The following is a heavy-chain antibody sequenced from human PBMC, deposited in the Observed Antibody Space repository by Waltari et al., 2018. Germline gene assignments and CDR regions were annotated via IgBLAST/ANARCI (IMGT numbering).Heavy chain of an antibody. CDR2: ISGSSLSR. CDR3: AKDRGNSWYRLGNYLQS. Sequence: EVQLVESGGGLVQPGRSLRLSCAGSGFNFDDYAMHWVRQAPGKGLEWVSGISGSSLSRGYADSVKGRFTISRDNAKSCLYLQMNSLKAEDTAVYYCAKDRGNSWYRLGNYLQSWGRGTLVIVSS. CDR1: GFNFDDYA. D-gene: IGHD6-13*01. J-gene: IGHJ4*02. V-gene: IGHV3-9*01.